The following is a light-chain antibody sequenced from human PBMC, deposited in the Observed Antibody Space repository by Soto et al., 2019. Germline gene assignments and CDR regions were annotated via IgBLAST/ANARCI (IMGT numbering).Light chain of an antibody. CDR2: GAS. Sequence: EIVMTQSPATLSVSPGERATLSCRASQSVSSNLAWYQRKPGQAPRLLISGASTRATGIPARFSGSGSGTEFTLNISRLQSEDFAVYYCQQYNNWPYTFGQGTKLEI. V-gene: IGKV3-15*01. CDR1: QSVSSN. CDR3: QQYNNWPYT. J-gene: IGKJ2*01.